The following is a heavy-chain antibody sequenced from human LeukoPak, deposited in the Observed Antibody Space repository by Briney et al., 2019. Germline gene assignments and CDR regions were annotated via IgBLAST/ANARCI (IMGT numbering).Heavy chain of an antibody. D-gene: IGHD1-26*01. CDR1: GYIFTGYY. CDR2: MNPNSGNA. Sequence: RASVKVSCKASGYIFTGYYMHWVRQAPGQGLEWMGWMNPNSGNAGYAQKFQGRVTMTRNTSIRTAYMELSSLRSEDTAVYYCARGRIVVGADLDYWGQGTLVTVSS. CDR3: ARGRIVVGADLDY. J-gene: IGHJ4*02. V-gene: IGHV1-8*02.